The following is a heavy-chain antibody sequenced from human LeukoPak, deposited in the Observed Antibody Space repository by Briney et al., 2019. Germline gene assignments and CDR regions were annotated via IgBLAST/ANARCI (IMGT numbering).Heavy chain of an antibody. CDR1: GFTFSNCG. V-gene: IGHV3-23*01. Sequence: GGTLRLSCAASGFTFSNCGMTWVRQAPGKGLEWVSGISGSGGNTNYADSVKGRFTISRDNSKNTLYLQMNSLRAEDTAVYHCAKASTPYNWFDPWGQGTLVTVSS. CDR3: AKASTPYNWFDP. CDR2: ISGSGGNT. D-gene: IGHD4-11*01. J-gene: IGHJ5*02.